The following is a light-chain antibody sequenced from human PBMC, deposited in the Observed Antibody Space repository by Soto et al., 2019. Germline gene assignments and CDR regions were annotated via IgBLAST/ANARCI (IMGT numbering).Light chain of an antibody. J-gene: IGLJ1*01. V-gene: IGLV1-40*01. CDR3: QSYDGRLSGYV. CDR2: GSS. CDR1: SSNIGAGYD. Sequence: QSVLTQPPSVSGAPGQRVTISCTGSSSNIGAGYDVHWYQQLPETAPKLLIYGSSNRPSGVPDRFSGSKSGTSASLAITGLQAEDEADYYCQSYDGRLSGYVFGSGTKLTVL.